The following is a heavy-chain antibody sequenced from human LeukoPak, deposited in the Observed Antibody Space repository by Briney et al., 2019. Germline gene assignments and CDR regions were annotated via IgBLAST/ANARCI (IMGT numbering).Heavy chain of an antibody. CDR1: GFTFSSNS. CDR2: ISSSSSYI. CDR3: ARERYSEKNYYYYGMDV. Sequence: PGGSLRLSCAASGFTFSSNSMNWGRQAPGKGLEWVSFISSSSSYIYYADSVKGRFTISRDNAKNSLYLQMNSLRAEDTAVYYCARERYSEKNYYYYGMDVWGQGTTVTVSS. D-gene: IGHD2-15*01. V-gene: IGHV3-21*01. J-gene: IGHJ6*02.